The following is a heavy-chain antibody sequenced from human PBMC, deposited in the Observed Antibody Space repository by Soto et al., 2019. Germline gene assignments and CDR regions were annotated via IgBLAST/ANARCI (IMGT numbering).Heavy chain of an antibody. Sequence: GASVKVSCKASGYTFTGYYMHWVRQAPGQGLEWMGWINPNSGGTNYAQKFQGWVTMTRDTSISTAYMELSRLRSDDTAVYYCATSNGYCSSTSCAALDYWGQGTLVTVSS. CDR3: ATSNGYCSSTSCAALDY. V-gene: IGHV1-2*04. CDR1: GYTFTGYY. J-gene: IGHJ4*02. CDR2: INPNSGGT. D-gene: IGHD2-2*03.